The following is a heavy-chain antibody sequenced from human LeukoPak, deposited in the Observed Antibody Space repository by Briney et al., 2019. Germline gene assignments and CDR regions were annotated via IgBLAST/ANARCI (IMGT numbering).Heavy chain of an antibody. Sequence: PSETLSLTCTVSGGSISYYYWSWIRQPPGKGLEWIGYVYYSGSTSYNPSLKSRVTISLDTSKHQFSLKLNSVTAVDTAVYYCARTVAAPFDAFDIWGQGTMVTVSS. CDR1: GGSISYYY. D-gene: IGHD4-11*01. CDR2: VYYSGST. CDR3: ARTVAAPFDAFDI. V-gene: IGHV4-59*12. J-gene: IGHJ3*02.